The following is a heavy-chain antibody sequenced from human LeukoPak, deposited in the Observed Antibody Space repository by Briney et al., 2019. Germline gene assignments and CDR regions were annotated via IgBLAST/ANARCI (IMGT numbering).Heavy chain of an antibody. CDR3: ASDGGRSNLAVL. V-gene: IGHV4-34*01. CDR1: GGSFSGYY. CDR2: INPSGST. Sequence: SETLSLTCAVYGGSFSGYYGSWIRQPPGKGLEWIGEINPSGSTNYNPSLKSRVTISVDTSKNQFSLKLSSVTAADTAVYYCASDGGRSNLAVLWGQGTLVTVSS. D-gene: IGHD6-19*01. J-gene: IGHJ4*02.